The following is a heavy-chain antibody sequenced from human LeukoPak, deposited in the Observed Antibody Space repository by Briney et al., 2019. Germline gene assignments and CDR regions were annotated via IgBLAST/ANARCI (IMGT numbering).Heavy chain of an antibody. CDR3: ARDRGYSNFDY. D-gene: IGHD4-11*01. Sequence: GGSLRLSCAASGFGFSNYWMSWVRQAPGKGLEWVANMNEDGSEKDYVDSVKGRFTISRGNAQDSLYLQMNSLRAEDTAVYYCARDRGYSNFDYWGQGTLLTVSS. CDR1: GFGFSNYW. V-gene: IGHV3-7*01. J-gene: IGHJ4*02. CDR2: MNEDGSEK.